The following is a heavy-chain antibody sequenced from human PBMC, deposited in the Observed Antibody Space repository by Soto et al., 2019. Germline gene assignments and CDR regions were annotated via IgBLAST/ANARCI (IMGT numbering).Heavy chain of an antibody. CDR2: ISSSGIST. J-gene: IGHJ4*02. CDR1: GFTFSSYA. CDR3: RGSSGWQFDY. Sequence: PGGSLRLSCAASGFTFSSYAMSWVRQAPGKGLEWVSDISSSGISTHYADSVKGRFTISRDNSKNTLNLQMNSLRAEDTAIYYCRGSSGWQFDYWGQGTLVTVSS. V-gene: IGHV3-23*01. D-gene: IGHD6-6*01.